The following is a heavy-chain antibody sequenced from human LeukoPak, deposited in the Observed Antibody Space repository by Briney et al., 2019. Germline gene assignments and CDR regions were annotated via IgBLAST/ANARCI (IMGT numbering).Heavy chain of an antibody. CDR2: INPNSGGT. Sequence: GASVKVSCKASGYTFTGYYMHWVRQAPGQGLEWMGWINPNSGGTNYAQKFQGRVTMTRDTSISTAYMELSRLRSDDTAVYYCAREVYPYYYYGMDVWGQGTTVTVSS. V-gene: IGHV1-2*02. CDR3: AREVYPYYYYGMDV. J-gene: IGHJ6*02. CDR1: GYTFTGYY. D-gene: IGHD5/OR15-5a*01.